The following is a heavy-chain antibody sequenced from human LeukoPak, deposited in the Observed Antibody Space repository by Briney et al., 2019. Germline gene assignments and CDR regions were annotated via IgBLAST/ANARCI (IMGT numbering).Heavy chain of an antibody. J-gene: IGHJ4*02. Sequence: GGSLRLSCAASGINVSSNYMTWIRKAPGKGLEWVSLIYGADAAYYAESVRGRFMISRDNLKNTLFLQMNSLRVEDTAVYYCVTSTGQQFIPYDYWGQGTHVTVSS. D-gene: IGHD6-13*01. CDR3: VTSTGQQFIPYDY. V-gene: IGHV3-66*02. CDR1: GINVSSNY. CDR2: IYGADAA.